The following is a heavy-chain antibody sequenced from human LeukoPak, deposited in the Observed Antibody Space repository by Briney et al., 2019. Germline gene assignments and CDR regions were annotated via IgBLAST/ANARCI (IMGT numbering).Heavy chain of an antibody. D-gene: IGHD3-10*01. V-gene: IGHV3-23*01. CDR1: GFTFSSYA. J-gene: IGHJ4*02. CDR3: AKLKLLWFGELLSPYFDY. Sequence: GGSLRLSCAASGFTFSSYAMSWVRQAPGKGLEWVSAISGSGGSTYYADSVKGRFTISRDNSKNTLYLQMNSLRAEDTAVYYCAKLKLLWFGELLSPYFDYWGQGTLVTVSS. CDR2: ISGSGGST.